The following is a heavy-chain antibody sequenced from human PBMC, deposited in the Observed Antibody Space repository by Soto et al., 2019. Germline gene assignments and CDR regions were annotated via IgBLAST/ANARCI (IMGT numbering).Heavy chain of an antibody. V-gene: IGHV3-30-3*01. CDR1: GFTFSSYA. J-gene: IGHJ6*02. Sequence: GGSLRLSCAASGFTFSSYAMHWVRQAPGKGLEWVSVISYDGSNKYYADSVKGRFTISRDNSKNTLYLQMNSLRAEDTAVYYWARDFHDLPRGYSYGSYYYGMDVWGQGTTVTVSS. CDR2: ISYDGSNK. CDR3: ARDFHDLPRGYSYGSYYYGMDV. D-gene: IGHD5-18*01.